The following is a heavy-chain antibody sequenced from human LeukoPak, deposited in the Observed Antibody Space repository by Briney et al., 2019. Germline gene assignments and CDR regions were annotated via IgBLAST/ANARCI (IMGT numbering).Heavy chain of an antibody. V-gene: IGHV3-33*01. Sequence: PGGSLRLSCAASGFRLSDYGLHWVRQGPGKGLEWLAVINYDGSNRYYADSVKGRFTISKDSSENTLYLQMNRLRVDDTAIYYCARWGGTRQFYFDYWRQGTLATVSS. CDR1: GFRLSDYG. CDR3: ARWGGTRQFYFDY. J-gene: IGHJ4*02. CDR2: INYDGSNR. D-gene: IGHD2-2*01.